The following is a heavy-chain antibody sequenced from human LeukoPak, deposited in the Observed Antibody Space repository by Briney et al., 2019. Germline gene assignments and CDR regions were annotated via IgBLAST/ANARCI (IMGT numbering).Heavy chain of an antibody. J-gene: IGHJ4*02. CDR1: GFTFSSYA. D-gene: IGHD5-24*01. CDR3: AKTRERWLQLSDY. CDR2: ISYDGSNK. V-gene: IGHV3-30-3*02. Sequence: GGSLRLSCAASGFTFSSYAMHWVRQAPGKGLEWVAVISYDGSNKYYADSVKGRFTISRDNSKNTLYLQMNSLRAEDTAVYYCAKTRERWLQLSDYWGQGTLVTVSS.